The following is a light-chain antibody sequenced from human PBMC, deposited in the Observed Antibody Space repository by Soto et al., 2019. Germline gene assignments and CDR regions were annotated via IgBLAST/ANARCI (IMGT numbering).Light chain of an antibody. J-gene: IGLJ2*01. CDR3: TSWTTSTTMI. V-gene: IGLV2-14*03. CDR2: DVS. CDR1: RSDIGAYNF. Sequence: QSVLTQPASVSGSPGQSITITCTGTRSDIGAYNFVSWYQQHPGEVPKLMLYDVSIRPSGVSNRFSGSKSGNTASLTISGLPAEDEADYYCTSWTTSTTMIFGGGTKLTVL.